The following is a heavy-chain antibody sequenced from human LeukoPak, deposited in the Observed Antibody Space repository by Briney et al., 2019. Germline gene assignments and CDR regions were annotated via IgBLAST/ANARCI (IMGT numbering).Heavy chain of an antibody. CDR1: GYTFTSYG. Sequence: ASVKVSCKASGYTFTSYGISWVRQAPGQGLEWMGWISAYNGNTNYAQKLQGRVTMTTDTSTSTAYMELRSLRSDDTAVYYCARAVCGGDCYSGFDYWGQGTLVTVSS. V-gene: IGHV1-18*01. CDR2: ISAYNGNT. D-gene: IGHD2-21*01. CDR3: ARAVCGGDCYSGFDY. J-gene: IGHJ4*02.